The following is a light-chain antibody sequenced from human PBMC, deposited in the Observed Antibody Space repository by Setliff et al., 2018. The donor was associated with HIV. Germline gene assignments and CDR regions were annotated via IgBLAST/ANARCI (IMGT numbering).Light chain of an antibody. J-gene: IGLJ1*01. CDR3: CSYAGSHTFV. Sequence: QSVLTQPRSVSGSPGQSVTISCTGTTSDVGGYNFVSRYQHHPGKAPKLMIYDVIKRPSGVPDRFSGSKSGNTASLTISGLQAENEADYYCCSYAGSHTFVFVTGTKVTVL. CDR1: TSDVGGYNF. V-gene: IGLV2-11*01. CDR2: DVI.